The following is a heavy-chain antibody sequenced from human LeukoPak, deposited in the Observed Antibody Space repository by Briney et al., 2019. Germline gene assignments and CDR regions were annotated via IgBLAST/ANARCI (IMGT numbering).Heavy chain of an antibody. CDR1: GGTFSSYA. D-gene: IGHD6-19*01. Sequence: SVKVSCKASGGTFSSYAISWVRQAPGQGLEWMGGIIPIFGTANYAQKFQGRVTITADKSTSTAYMELSSLRSEDTAVYYCASSWVIAVAGTIPYCFDYWGQGTLVTVSS. V-gene: IGHV1-69*06. J-gene: IGHJ4*02. CDR3: ASSWVIAVAGTIPYCFDY. CDR2: IIPIFGTA.